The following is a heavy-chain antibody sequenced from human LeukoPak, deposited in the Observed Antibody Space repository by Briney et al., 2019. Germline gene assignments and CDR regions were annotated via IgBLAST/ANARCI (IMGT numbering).Heavy chain of an antibody. J-gene: IGHJ4*01. CDR2: MWYHGRKK. Sequence: SCKASGYTFTSYGMHWVRQAPGKGLEWVGVMWYHGRKKDYADSLKGRFTISRDKSKNTGSLQMNGLRADDTAVYYCARDTTTVTTGVLGYWGQGNLVTVSS. CDR1: GYTFTSYG. CDR3: ARDTTTVTTGVLGY. D-gene: IGHD4-17*01. V-gene: IGHV3-33*01.